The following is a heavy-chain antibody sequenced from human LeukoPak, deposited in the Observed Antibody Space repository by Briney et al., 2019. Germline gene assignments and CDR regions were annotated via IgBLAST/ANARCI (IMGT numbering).Heavy chain of an antibody. CDR2: IYTSGST. V-gene: IGHV4-4*07. D-gene: IGHD3-10*01. CDR3: ARDIGYYGSGSLDY. J-gene: IGHJ4*02. CDR1: GGSISSYY. Sequence: SETLSLTCTVSGGSISSYYWSWIRQPAGEGLEWIGRIYTSGSTNYNPSLKSRVTMSVDTSKNQFSLKLSSVTAADTAVYYCARDIGYYGSGSLDYWGQGTLVTVSS.